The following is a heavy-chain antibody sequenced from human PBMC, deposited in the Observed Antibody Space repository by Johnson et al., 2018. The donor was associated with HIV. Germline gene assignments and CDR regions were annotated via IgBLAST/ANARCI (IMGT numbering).Heavy chain of an antibody. V-gene: IGHV3-30-3*01. J-gene: IGHJ3*02. Sequence: QVQLVESGGDLVQPGGSLRLSCAASGFTFSSYAMHWVRQAPGKGLEWVAVISYDENNKYYADSVKARFTISRDNSKNTLYLQMNSLRAEDTAVYYCAREIGYSSSWYLGSGWYPDAFDIWGQGTMVTVSS. CDR3: AREIGYSSSWYLGSGWYPDAFDI. D-gene: IGHD6-13*01. CDR1: GFTFSSYA. CDR2: ISYDENNK.